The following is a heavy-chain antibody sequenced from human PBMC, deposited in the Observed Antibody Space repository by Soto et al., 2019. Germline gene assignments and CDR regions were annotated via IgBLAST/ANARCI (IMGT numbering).Heavy chain of an antibody. D-gene: IGHD2-2*02. V-gene: IGHV3-30*18. Sequence: PGGSLRLSCAASGFTFSSYGMHWVRQAPGKGLEWVAVISYDGSNKYYADSVKGRFTISRDNSKNTLYLQMNSLRAEDTAVYYCAKDIVVVPAAISSRINDYWGQGTLVTVSS. CDR3: AKDIVVVPAAISSRINDY. J-gene: IGHJ4*02. CDR2: ISYDGSNK. CDR1: GFTFSSYG.